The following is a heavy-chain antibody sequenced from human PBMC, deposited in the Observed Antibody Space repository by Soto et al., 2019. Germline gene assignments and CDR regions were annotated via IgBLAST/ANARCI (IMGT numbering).Heavy chain of an antibody. Sequence: QITLKESGPTLVKPTQTLTLTCTFSGFSLSTSGVGVGWIRQPPGKALEWLALIYWDDDKRYSPSLKSRLTITKDTAKNQVVLTMTNREPVDTATYSCAHVYGGYDNFDDWGQGTLVTVSS. J-gene: IGHJ4*02. V-gene: IGHV2-5*02. CDR1: GFSLSTSGVG. CDR3: AHVYGGYDNFDD. CDR2: IYWDDDK. D-gene: IGHD5-12*01.